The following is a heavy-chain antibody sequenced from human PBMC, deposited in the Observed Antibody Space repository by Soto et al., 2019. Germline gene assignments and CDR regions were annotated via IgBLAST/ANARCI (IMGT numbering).Heavy chain of an antibody. CDR1: GGSFSGYI. CDR3: ARRPITGSSYSEGWYYFDY. J-gene: IGHJ4*02. CDR2: INHSGSA. V-gene: IGHV4-34*01. D-gene: IGHD2-15*01. Sequence: QVQLQQWGAGLLKPSETLSLTCAVHGGSFSGYIWTWIRQPPGKGLQWIGQINHSGSAYYNPSFKSRVTISLYTSNDQFALEPSSVTAADTAVYYCARRPITGSSYSEGWYYFDYWGQGNLVTVSS.